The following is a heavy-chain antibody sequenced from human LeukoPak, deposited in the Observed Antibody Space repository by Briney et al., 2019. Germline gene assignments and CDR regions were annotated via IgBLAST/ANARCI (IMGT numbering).Heavy chain of an antibody. CDR2: IYTSGST. CDR3: ARDSRTPWGHNWFIP. D-gene: IGHD2-15*01. V-gene: IGHV4-4*07. J-gene: IGHJ5*02. Sequence: SDTLSLTCTVSGGSMSSYYWSWIRQPAGKALEWIGRIYTSGSTNYNPSLKSRVTMSVDTSKNQFSLKLSSVTAADTAVYSCARDSRTPWGHNWFIPWGQGTLVTVSS. CDR1: GGSMSSYY.